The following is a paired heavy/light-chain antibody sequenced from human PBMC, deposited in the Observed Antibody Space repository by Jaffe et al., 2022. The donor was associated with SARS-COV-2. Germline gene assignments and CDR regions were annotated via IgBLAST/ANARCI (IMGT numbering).Light chain of an antibody. J-gene: IGKJ1*01. CDR3: MQALQTPAWT. V-gene: IGKV2-28*01. Sequence: DIVMTQSPLSLPVTPGEPASISCRSSQSLLHSNGYNYLDWYLQKPGQSPQLLIYLGSNRASGVPDRFSGSGSGTDFTLKISRVEAEDVGVYYCMQALQTPAWTFGQGTKVEIK. CDR1: QSLLHSNGYNY. CDR2: LGS.
Heavy chain of an antibody. Sequence: QVQLVESGGGLVKPGGSLRLSCAASGFTFSDYYMSWIRQAPGKGLEWVSYISSSGSTIYYADSVKGRFTISRDNAKNSLYLQMNSLRAEDTAVYYCARPDSSPGSYYYYGMDVWGQGTTVTVSS. CDR1: GFTFSDYY. CDR2: ISSSGSTI. J-gene: IGHJ6*02. CDR3: ARPDSSPGSYYYYGMDV. D-gene: IGHD6-13*01. V-gene: IGHV3-11*01.